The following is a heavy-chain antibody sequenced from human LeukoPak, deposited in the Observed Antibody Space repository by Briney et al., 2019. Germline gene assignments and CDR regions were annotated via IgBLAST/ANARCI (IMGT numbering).Heavy chain of an antibody. Sequence: SETLSLTCAVYGGSFSGYYWSWIRQPPGKGLEWIGEINHSGSTNYNPSLKSRVTISVDTSKNQFSLKLSSVTAADTAVYYCARVGLRYYGSGRGPFDSWGQGTLVTVSS. CDR2: INHSGST. CDR3: ARVGLRYYGSGRGPFDS. V-gene: IGHV4-34*01. D-gene: IGHD3-10*01. J-gene: IGHJ4*02. CDR1: GGSFSGYY.